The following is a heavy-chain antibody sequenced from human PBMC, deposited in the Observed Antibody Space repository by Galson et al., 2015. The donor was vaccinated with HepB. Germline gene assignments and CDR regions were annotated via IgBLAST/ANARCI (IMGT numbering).Heavy chain of an antibody. CDR2: IIPIFGTA. J-gene: IGHJ6*03. Sequence: SVKVSCKASGGTFSSYAISWVRQAPGQGLEWMGGIIPIFGTANYAQKFQGRVTITADESTSTAYMELSSLRSEDTAVYYCARGGLAVGNYYYMDVWGKGTTVTVSS. CDR1: GGTFSSYA. D-gene: IGHD6-19*01. V-gene: IGHV1-69*13. CDR3: ARGGLAVGNYYYMDV.